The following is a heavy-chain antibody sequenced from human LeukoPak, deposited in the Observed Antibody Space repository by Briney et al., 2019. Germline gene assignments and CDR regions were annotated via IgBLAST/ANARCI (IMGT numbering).Heavy chain of an antibody. D-gene: IGHD2-2*02. J-gene: IGHJ5*02. CDR1: GYTFTGYY. Sequence: GASVKVSCKASGYTFTGYYIHWVRQAPGQGLEWMGWISAYTGDTNYAEKIQGRVTMTTDTSTTTAYMELRSLRSDDTAVYYCARVGYCSGNTCYTTNWFDPWGQGTLVTVSS. CDR2: ISAYTGDT. V-gene: IGHV1-18*04. CDR3: ARVGYCSGNTCYTTNWFDP.